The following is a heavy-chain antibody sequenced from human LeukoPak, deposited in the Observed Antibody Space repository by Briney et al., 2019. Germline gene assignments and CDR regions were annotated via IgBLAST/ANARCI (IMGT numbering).Heavy chain of an antibody. CDR3: AKAQFPYYSDGSGYPLDY. CDR1: GFTFSSYG. J-gene: IGHJ4*02. V-gene: IGHV3-30*02. Sequence: GGSLRLSCAASGFTFSSYGMHWVRQAPGKGLEWVAFIRYDGRNKYYADSVKGRFTISRDNSKNTLYLQMNSLRAEDTAVYYCAKAQFPYYSDGSGYPLDYWGQGTLVTVSS. CDR2: IRYDGRNK. D-gene: IGHD3-22*01.